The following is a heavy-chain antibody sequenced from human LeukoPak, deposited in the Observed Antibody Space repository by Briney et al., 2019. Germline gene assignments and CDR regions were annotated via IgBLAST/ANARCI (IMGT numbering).Heavy chain of an antibody. J-gene: IGHJ4*02. D-gene: IGHD3-22*01. CDR3: ASGYYDSSGYYYDY. CDR1: GGSFSGYY. CDR2: INHSGST. Sequence: SETLSLTCAVYGGSFSGYYRSWIRQPPGKGLEWTGEINHSGSTNYNPSLKSRVTISVDTSKNQFSLKLSSVTAADTAVYYCASGYYDSSGYYYDYWGQGTLVTVSS. V-gene: IGHV4-34*01.